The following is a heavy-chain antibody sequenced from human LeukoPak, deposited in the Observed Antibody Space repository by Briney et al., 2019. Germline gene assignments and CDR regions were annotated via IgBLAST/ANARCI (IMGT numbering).Heavy chain of an antibody. J-gene: IGHJ4*02. Sequence: PGGSLRLSCAASGFTFSSYAMSWVRQAPGKGLEWVSAISGSGGSTYYADSVKGRFTISRDNSKNTLYLQMNSLRAEDTAVYYCAKGGESSYYDFWSGYPVATVLQWGQGTLVTVSS. CDR3: AKGGESSYYDFWSGYPVATVLQ. CDR1: GFTFSSYA. CDR2: ISGSGGST. V-gene: IGHV3-23*01. D-gene: IGHD3-3*01.